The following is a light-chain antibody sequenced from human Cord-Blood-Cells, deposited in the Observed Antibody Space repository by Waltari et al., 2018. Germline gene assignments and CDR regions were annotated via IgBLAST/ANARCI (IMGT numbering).Light chain of an antibody. V-gene: IGLV3-25*03. CDR1: ALPKQY. Sequence: SYELTQPHSVSVSPGQTARITCSGDALPKQYAYWYQQKPGQAPVLGIDKDIERPSGIPQRFSGSSSGTTVTLTISGAQAEDEAYYYCQSADSSGTYWVFGGGTKLTVL. CDR3: QSADSSGTYWV. J-gene: IGLJ3*02. CDR2: KDI.